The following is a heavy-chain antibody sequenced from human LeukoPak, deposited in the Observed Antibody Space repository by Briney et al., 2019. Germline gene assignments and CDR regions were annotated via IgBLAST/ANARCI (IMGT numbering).Heavy chain of an antibody. CDR3: ARAAYYYDGSGYYLGD. J-gene: IGHJ4*02. V-gene: IGHV1-2*06. CDR1: GYTFSSHG. Sequence: ASVKVSCKASGYTFSSHGISWVRQAPGQGLEWMGRINPNSGGTNYAQKFQARVTMTRDTSISTAYMELSRLRSDDTALYYCARAAYYYDGSGYYLGDWGQGTLVTVSS. D-gene: IGHD3-22*01. CDR2: INPNSGGT.